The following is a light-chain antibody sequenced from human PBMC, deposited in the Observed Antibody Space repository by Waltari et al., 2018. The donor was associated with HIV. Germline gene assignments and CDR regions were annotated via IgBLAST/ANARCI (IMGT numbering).Light chain of an antibody. CDR3: SSLAGSGNRVV. Sequence: QSALTQPPSASGSPGQSVTISCTGTRRAIGGFNYFPWYQQHPDQPPKLIIYEVSKRPSGVPGRFSGAKSGNVASLTVSGLQDDDEADYFCSSLAGSGNRVVFGGGTKLTVL. V-gene: IGLV2-8*01. CDR2: EVS. J-gene: IGLJ2*01. CDR1: RRAIGGFNY.